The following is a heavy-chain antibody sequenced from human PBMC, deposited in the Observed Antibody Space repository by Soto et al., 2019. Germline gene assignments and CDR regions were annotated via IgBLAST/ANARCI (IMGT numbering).Heavy chain of an antibody. Sequence: SETLSLTCTVSGVSISSRSYYWGWIRQPPGKGLERIGTTYYSGSSYYNPSLKSRVTVFLDTSKNQFSLKLSSVTAADTAVYYCARRGDSYAVFDYWGPGTLVTVSS. D-gene: IGHD5-18*01. CDR3: ARRGDSYAVFDY. V-gene: IGHV4-39*01. CDR1: GVSISSRSYY. CDR2: TYYSGSS. J-gene: IGHJ4*02.